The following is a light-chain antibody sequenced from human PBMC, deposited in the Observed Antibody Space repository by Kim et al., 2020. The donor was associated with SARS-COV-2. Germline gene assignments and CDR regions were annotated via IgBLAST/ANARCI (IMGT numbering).Light chain of an antibody. CDR1: QRIGSY. Sequence: LSASVGDTVTITCRGSQRIGSYVNWYQQKPGKAPNLLIYSASTLQSGVPSRFRGSGSGTDFTLTISSLQPEDFATYYCQQSYSTLSFGGRTKLEIK. CDR3: QQSYSTLS. V-gene: IGKV1-39*01. CDR2: SAS. J-gene: IGKJ4*01.